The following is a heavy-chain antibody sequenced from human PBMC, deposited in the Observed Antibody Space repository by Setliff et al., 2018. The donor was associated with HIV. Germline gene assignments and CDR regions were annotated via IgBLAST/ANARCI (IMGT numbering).Heavy chain of an antibody. J-gene: IGHJ6*02. CDR1: GYTFTSYD. D-gene: IGHD3-22*01. CDR2: ISAYNGNT. CDR3: AREIGDYYDSSGYYPPTDYYYGMDV. Sequence: ASVKVSCKASGYTFTSYDISWVRQAPGQGLEWMGWISAYNGNTNYAQKLQGRVTMTTDTSTSTAYMELRSLRSDDTAVYYCAREIGDYYDSSGYYPPTDYYYGMDVWGQGATVTAP. V-gene: IGHV1-18*01.